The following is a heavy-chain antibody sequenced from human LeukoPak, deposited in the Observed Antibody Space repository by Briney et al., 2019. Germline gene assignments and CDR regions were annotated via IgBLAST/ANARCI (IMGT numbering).Heavy chain of an antibody. CDR2: ISSSGSTI. CDR1: GFTFSDYY. V-gene: IGHV3-11*01. Sequence: GGSLRLSCAASGFTFSDYYMSWIRQAPGEGLEWVSYISSSGSTIYYADSVKGRFTISRDNAKNSLYLQMNSLRAEDTAVYYCARENCSSTSCPVGTFDYWGQGTLVTVSS. J-gene: IGHJ4*02. CDR3: ARENCSSTSCPVGTFDY. D-gene: IGHD2-2*01.